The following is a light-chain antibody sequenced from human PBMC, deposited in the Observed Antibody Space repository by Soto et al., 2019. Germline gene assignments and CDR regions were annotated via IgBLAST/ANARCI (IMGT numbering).Light chain of an antibody. CDR3: QTWGTGTVV. CDR2: LNSDGSH. CDR1: SGHSSYT. Sequence: QPVLTQSPSASASLGASVKLTCTLSSGHSSYTIAWHQQQPEKGPRYLMKLNSDGSHYKGDGIPDRFSGSSSGAERYLTIPSLQSEDEADYYWQTWGTGTVVFGGGTKLTVL. V-gene: IGLV4-69*01. J-gene: IGLJ2*01.